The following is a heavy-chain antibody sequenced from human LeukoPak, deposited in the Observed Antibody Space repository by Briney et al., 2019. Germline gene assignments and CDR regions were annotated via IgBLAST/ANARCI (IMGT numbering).Heavy chain of an antibody. CDR3: ARDSGGNSGFDY. D-gene: IGHD4-23*01. J-gene: IGHJ4*02. Sequence: GGSLRLSCAASGFTFSNYAMHWVRQAPGKGLEWVAFIRYDGSNKYYADSVKGRFTISRDNSKNTLYLQMNSLRAEDTAVYYCARDSGGNSGFDYWGQGTLVTVSS. V-gene: IGHV3-30*02. CDR2: IRYDGSNK. CDR1: GFTFSNYA.